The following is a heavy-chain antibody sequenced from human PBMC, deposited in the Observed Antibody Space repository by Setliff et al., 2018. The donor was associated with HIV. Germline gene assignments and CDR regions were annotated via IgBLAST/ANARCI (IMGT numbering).Heavy chain of an antibody. CDR3: ARGGTTVLDY. V-gene: IGHV4-61*09. CDR2: IYTSGST. J-gene: IGHJ4*02. Sequence: SETLSLTCTVSGGSISSSSYYWGWIRQPAGKGLEWIGHIYTSGSTNYNPSLKSRVTISVDTSKNQFSLKLSSVTAADTAVYYCARGGTTVLDYWGQGTLVTVSS. D-gene: IGHD4-17*01. CDR1: GGSISSSSYY.